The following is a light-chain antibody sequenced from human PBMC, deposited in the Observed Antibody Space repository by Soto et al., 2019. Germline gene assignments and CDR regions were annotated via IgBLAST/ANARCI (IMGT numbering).Light chain of an antibody. Sequence: VLTQSPATLSLSPGDRATLSCRASHSVNGYYLAWYQQKPGQAPRLLIYAASSRAAGIPDRFSGSGSGTAFTLTISRLEPEDFAAYVCHHYGSSPWTFGQGTRVEIK. J-gene: IGKJ1*01. CDR2: AAS. CDR1: HSVNGYY. CDR3: HHYGSSPWT. V-gene: IGKV3-20*01.